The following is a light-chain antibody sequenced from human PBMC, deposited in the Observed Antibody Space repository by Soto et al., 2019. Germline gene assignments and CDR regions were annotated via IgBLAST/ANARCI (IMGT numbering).Light chain of an antibody. CDR2: GAS. CDR3: QQYNNWPFPSWT. CDR1: QSVSSN. Sequence: EIVMTQSPATLSVSPGERATLSCRASQSVSSNLGWYQQKPGQAPRLLIYGASTRATGIPARFSGSGSGTEFTLTISSLQSEDFAVYYCQQYNNWPFPSWTFGQGTKVEIK. J-gene: IGKJ1*01. V-gene: IGKV3-15*01.